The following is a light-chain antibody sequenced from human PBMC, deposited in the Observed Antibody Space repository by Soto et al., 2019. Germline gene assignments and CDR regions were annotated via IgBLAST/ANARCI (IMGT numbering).Light chain of an antibody. CDR2: DVS. V-gene: IGKV3-11*01. CDR3: QQRSNWPVT. CDR1: QSVYTY. Sequence: EIVLTQSPVTLSLSPGERATLSCRASQSVYTYLAWYQQKPGQAPRLLIYDVSNRATGIPARFSGSGSGTDFTLTISSLEPEDFAVYYCQQRSNWPVTLGGGTKVEIK. J-gene: IGKJ4*01.